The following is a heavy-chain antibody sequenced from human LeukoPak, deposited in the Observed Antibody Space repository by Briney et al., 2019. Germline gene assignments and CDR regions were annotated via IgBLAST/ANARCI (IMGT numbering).Heavy chain of an antibody. CDR3: ARDPVVFGNNDAFDI. D-gene: IGHD1/OR15-1a*01. V-gene: IGHV4-4*07. CDR2: IYTSGST. Sequence: PSETLSLTCTVYGGSISSYYWSWIRQPAGKGLEWIGRIYTSGSTNYNPSLKSRVTMSVDTSRNQFSLQLSSVTAADTAVYYCARDPVVFGNNDAFDIWGQGTMVTVSS. CDR1: GGSISSYY. J-gene: IGHJ3*02.